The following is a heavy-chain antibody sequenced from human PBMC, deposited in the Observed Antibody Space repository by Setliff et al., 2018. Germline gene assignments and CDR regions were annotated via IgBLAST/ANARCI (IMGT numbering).Heavy chain of an antibody. CDR3: ARGRSNFWGYYFDY. CDR2: INHSGST. CDR1: GGSFSGYY. D-gene: IGHD3-3*01. J-gene: IGHJ4*02. V-gene: IGHV4-34*01. Sequence: KTSETLSLTCAVYGGSFSGYYWSWIRQPPGKGLEWIGEINHSGSTNYNPSLKSRVTISVDTSKNQFSLKLSSVTAADTAVYYCARGRSNFWGYYFDYWGQGTLVTVS.